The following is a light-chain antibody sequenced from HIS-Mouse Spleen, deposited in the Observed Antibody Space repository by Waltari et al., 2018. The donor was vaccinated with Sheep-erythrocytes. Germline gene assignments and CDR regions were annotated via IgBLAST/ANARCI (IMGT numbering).Light chain of an antibody. J-gene: IGKJ4*01. CDR3: QQSYSTPPT. V-gene: IGKV1-39*01. Sequence: DTQMTQSPSSLSASVGHTVTITCRASQSISSYLNWYQQKPGKAPKLLIYAASSLQSGVPSRFSGSGSGTDFTLTISSLQPEDFATYYCQQSYSTPPTFGGGTKVEIK. CDR1: QSISSY. CDR2: AAS.